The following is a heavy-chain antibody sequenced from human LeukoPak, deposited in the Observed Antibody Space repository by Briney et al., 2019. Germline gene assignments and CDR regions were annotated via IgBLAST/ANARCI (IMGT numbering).Heavy chain of an antibody. D-gene: IGHD3-22*01. V-gene: IGHV4-59*01. CDR1: GGSISSYY. Sequence: SETLSLTCTVSGGSISSYYWSWIRQPPGKGLEWIGYIYYSGSTNYNPSLKSRVTISVDTSKNQFSLKLSSVTAADTAVYYCARDYYDSSGYYYYYYGMDVWGQGTTVTVSS. J-gene: IGHJ6*02. CDR3: ARDYYDSSGYYYYYYGMDV. CDR2: IYYSGST.